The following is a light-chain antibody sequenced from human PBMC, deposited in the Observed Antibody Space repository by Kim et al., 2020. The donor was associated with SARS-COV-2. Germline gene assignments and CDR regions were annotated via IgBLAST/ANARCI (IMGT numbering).Light chain of an antibody. CDR3: GADRGSGSNFLVV. J-gene: IGLJ2*01. Sequence: CTLSKGYSNNSVDWYQEKTGEGCRYVKRVGTSGIVGYRGDGIPDRFSVLGSGLNRYLTIKNIQGEDESDYHCGADRGSGSNFLVVFGGGTKLTVL. CDR1: KGYSNNS. CDR2: VGTSGIVG. V-gene: IGLV9-49*01.